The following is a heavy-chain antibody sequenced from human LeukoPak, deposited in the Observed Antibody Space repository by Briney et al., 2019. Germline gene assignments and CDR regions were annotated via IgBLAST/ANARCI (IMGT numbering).Heavy chain of an antibody. J-gene: IGHJ5*02. Sequence: GDSLKISCQGSANTFTNHWVAWVRQMPGKGLEWMGIIFPRDSDTKYSPSFQGQVTMSADRSINTAYLQWSSLKASDTAMYYCARLVAAPAPGRGYFSWFDPWGQGTMVIVSS. CDR2: IFPRDSDT. CDR3: ARLVAAPAPGRGYFSWFDP. D-gene: IGHD2-15*01. V-gene: IGHV5-51*01. CDR1: ANTFTNHW.